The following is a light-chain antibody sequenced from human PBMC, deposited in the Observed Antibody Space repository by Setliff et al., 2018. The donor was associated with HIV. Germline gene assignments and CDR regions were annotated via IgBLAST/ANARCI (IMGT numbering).Light chain of an antibody. J-gene: IGLJ1*01. CDR1: RSDVGGYNY. CDR3: SSYTSTSTLCV. CDR2: DVS. V-gene: IGLV2-14*03. Sequence: QSALTQAASVSGSPGQSITMSCTGTRSDVGGYNYVSWYQQRPGKAPKLMIYDVSNRPSGVSNRFSGSKSGNTASLTISGLQAEDEADYYCSSYTSTSTLCVFGTGTKVTVL.